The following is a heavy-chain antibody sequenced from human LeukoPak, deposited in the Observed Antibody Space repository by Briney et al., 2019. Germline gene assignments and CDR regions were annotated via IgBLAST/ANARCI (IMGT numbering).Heavy chain of an antibody. CDR2: IYYSGST. V-gene: IGHV4-59*01. D-gene: IGHD4-17*01. Sequence: ASETLSLTCTVSGGSISSYYWSWIRQPPGKGLEWIGYIYYSGSTDYNPSLKSRVTISVDTSKNQFSLKLSSVTAADTAVYYCARVGYDYDAYFDYWGQGTLVTVSS. CDR3: ARVGYDYDAYFDY. J-gene: IGHJ4*02. CDR1: GGSISSYY.